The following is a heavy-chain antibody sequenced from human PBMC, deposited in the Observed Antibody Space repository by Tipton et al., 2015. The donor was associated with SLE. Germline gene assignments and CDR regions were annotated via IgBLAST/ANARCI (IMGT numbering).Heavy chain of an antibody. CDR1: GDSVFSDSAA. D-gene: IGHD2-15*01. CDR2: TYYRSKWYN. J-gene: IGHJ4*02. CDR3: ARVLPSGGYFDN. V-gene: IGHV6-1*01. Sequence: GLVKPSQTLSLTCAISGDSVFSDSAAWNWIRQSPSRGLEWLGRTYYRSKWYNDYAVSVKSRITINPDTSKNQFSLQLNSVTAADTAVYYCARVLPSGGYFDNWGQGTLVTVSS.